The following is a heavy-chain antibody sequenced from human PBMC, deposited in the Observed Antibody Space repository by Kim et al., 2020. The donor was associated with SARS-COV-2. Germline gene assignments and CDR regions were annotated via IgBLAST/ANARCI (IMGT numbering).Heavy chain of an antibody. CDR3: ARLYCSSTSCYVGY. V-gene: IGHV4-59*08. Sequence: SETLSLTCTVSGGSISSYYWSWIRQPPGKGLEWIGYIYYSGSTNYNPSLKSRVTISVDTSKNQFSLKLSSVTAADTAVYYCARLYCSSTSCYVGYWGQGT. J-gene: IGHJ4*02. D-gene: IGHD2-2*01. CDR1: GGSISSYY. CDR2: IYYSGST.